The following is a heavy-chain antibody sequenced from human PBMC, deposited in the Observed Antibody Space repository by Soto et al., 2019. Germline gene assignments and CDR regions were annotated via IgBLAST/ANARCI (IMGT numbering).Heavy chain of an antibody. V-gene: IGHV4-61*05. CDR2: IYYSGST. D-gene: IGHD5-18*01. CDR3: ARLGYSYAPVY. Sequence: SETLSLTCTVSGGSISSRGYYWGWIRQPPGKGLEWIGYIYYSGSTNYNPSLKSRVTISVDTSKNQFSLKLSSVTAADTAVYYCARLGYSYAPVYWGQGTLVTVSS. J-gene: IGHJ4*02. CDR1: GGSISSRGYY.